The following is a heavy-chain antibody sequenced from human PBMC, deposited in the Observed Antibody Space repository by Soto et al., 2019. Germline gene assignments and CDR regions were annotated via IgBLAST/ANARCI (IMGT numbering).Heavy chain of an antibody. CDR1: GGSISSYY. CDR2: IYYSGST. D-gene: IGHD6-19*01. Sequence: SETLSLTCTVSGGSISSYYWNWIRQPPGKGLEWIGYIYYSGSTNYNPSLKSRVTISVDTSKNQFSLKLSSVTAADTAVYYCARASSGWDPSAYFDYWGQGTLVTVSS. CDR3: ARASSGWDPSAYFDY. V-gene: IGHV4-59*01. J-gene: IGHJ4*02.